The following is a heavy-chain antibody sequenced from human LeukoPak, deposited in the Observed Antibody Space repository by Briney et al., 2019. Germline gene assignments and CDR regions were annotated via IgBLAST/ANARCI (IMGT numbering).Heavy chain of an antibody. CDR2: INHSGST. V-gene: IGHV4-34*01. CDR3: ARGPDYSNYKWLPKVYYYGMDV. D-gene: IGHD4-11*01. Sequence: PSETLSLTCTVSGGSISSYYWSWIRQPPGKGLEWIGEINHSGSTNYNPSLKSRVTISVDTSKNQFSLKLSSVTAADTAVYYCARGPDYSNYKWLPKVYYYGMDVWGQGTTVTVSS. CDR1: GGSISSYY. J-gene: IGHJ6*02.